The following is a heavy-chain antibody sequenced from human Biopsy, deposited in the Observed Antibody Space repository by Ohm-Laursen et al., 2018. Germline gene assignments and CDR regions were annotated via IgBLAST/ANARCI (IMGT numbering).Heavy chain of an antibody. V-gene: IGHV1-69*04. CDR2: IIPILRTT. CDR1: GGTFSDYA. D-gene: IGHD2-15*01. CDR3: AREAIGYQLPCDD. Sequence: GSSVKVSCKTSGGTFSDYAISWLRQAPGQGLEWMGRIIPILRTTTYAPKFQGRVTFTADKSSSTAYLELSSLTSEDTAMFYCAREAIGYQLPCDDWGQGTLVTVSS. J-gene: IGHJ4*02.